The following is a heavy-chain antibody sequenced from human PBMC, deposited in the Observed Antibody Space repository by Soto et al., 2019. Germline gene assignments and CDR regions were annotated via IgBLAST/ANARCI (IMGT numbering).Heavy chain of an antibody. Sequence: GGSLRLSCAASGFTFSTFGIHWVRQAPGKGLEWVALISFDGSNKYYADSVKGRFTISRDNSKNTVSLQMNSLRAEDTAVYYCGKDINWASSFYYYGVDVWGQGTKVTVSS. CDR3: GKDINWASSFYYYGVDV. CDR1: GFTFSTFG. J-gene: IGHJ6*02. CDR2: ISFDGSNK. V-gene: IGHV3-30*18. D-gene: IGHD7-27*01.